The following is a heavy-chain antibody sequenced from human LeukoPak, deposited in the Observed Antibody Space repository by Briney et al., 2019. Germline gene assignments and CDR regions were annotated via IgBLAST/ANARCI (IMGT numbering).Heavy chain of an antibody. CDR3: AREWGLRTTYYYDSSGYYSAIFDY. J-gene: IGHJ4*02. V-gene: IGHV4-34*01. CDR2: INHSGST. D-gene: IGHD3-22*01. CDR1: GGSSSGYY. Sequence: PSETLSLTCAVYGGSSSGYYWSWISQPPGKVLEWNGEINHSGSTNWDASLMSRVTISVDTSKSQLSLKLGSVTAADTAVYYCAREWGLRTTYYYDSSGYYSAIFDYWGQGTLVTVSS.